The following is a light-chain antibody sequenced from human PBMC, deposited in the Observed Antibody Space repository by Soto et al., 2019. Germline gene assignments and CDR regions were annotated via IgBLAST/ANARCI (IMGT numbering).Light chain of an antibody. CDR3: QSYRNFSWK. V-gene: IGKV1-5*01. J-gene: IGKJ1*01. CDR2: DAS. Sequence: DIQMTHSPSTLSASVLYIVTITFRASQSISSWLAWYQQKPGKAPKLLIYDASSLESGVPSRFSGSGSGTEFTLTISSLQPDDFATYYCQSYRNFSWKFGQGTKVDIK. CDR1: QSISSW.